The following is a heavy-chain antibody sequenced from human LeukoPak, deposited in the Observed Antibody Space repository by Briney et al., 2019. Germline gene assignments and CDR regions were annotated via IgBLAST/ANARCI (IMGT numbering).Heavy chain of an antibody. J-gene: IGHJ4*02. CDR2: ISDSGGDI. CDR3: VRGGEIGFDY. CDR1: GFTFKNYA. Sequence: GGSLRLSCAASGFTFKNYAMCWVRQAPGKGLEWVSGISDSGGDIFYADSVKGRFTISRDNSKNTLFLQMNSLRDGDTAVYYCVRGGEIGFDYWGQGTLVTVSS. D-gene: IGHD3-16*01. V-gene: IGHV3-23*01.